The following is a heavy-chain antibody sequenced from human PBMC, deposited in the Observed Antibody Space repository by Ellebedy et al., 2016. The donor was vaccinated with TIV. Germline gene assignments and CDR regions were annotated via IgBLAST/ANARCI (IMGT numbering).Heavy chain of an antibody. Sequence: ASVKVSXKASGGTINNYDITWVRQAPGQGLEWMGWINTGNGNTKYSQKLQGRVTITRDTSATTAYMELSGLMSEDTAVYYCATREWQDPMDVWGPGTTVTVSS. CDR3: ATREWQDPMDV. CDR2: INTGNGNT. V-gene: IGHV1-3*04. CDR1: GGTINNYD. J-gene: IGHJ6*02. D-gene: IGHD3-3*01.